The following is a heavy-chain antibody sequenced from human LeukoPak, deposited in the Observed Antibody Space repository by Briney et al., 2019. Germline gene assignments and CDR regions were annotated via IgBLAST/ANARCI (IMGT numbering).Heavy chain of an antibody. Sequence: GGSLRLSCAASGFTFSSYEMNWVRQAPGKGLEWVSYISSSGSTIYYADSVKGRFTISRDNAKNSLYLQMNSLRAEDTAVYYCARGTSVYDILTGLDYWGQGTQVTVSS. V-gene: IGHV3-48*03. CDR2: ISSSGSTI. CDR3: ARGTSVYDILTGLDY. D-gene: IGHD3-9*01. CDR1: GFTFSSYE. J-gene: IGHJ4*02.